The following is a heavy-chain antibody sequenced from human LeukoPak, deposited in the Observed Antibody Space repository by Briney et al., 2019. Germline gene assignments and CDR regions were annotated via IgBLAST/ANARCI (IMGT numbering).Heavy chain of an antibody. CDR2: IYPADSET. CDR1: GYIFTRYW. D-gene: IGHD5-18*01. J-gene: IGHJ4*02. CDR3: ARLLIAMTDY. V-gene: IGHV5-51*01. Sequence: GESLKISCKGSGYIFTRYWIGWVRQKPGKGLEWMGIIYPADSETRFSPSFQGQVTISADKSTSTAYLQWSSLRASDTAIYYCARLLIAMTDYWGQGTLVTVSS.